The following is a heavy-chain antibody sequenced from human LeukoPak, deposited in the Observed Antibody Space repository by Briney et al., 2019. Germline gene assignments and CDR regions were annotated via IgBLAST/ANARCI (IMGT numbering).Heavy chain of an antibody. V-gene: IGHV4-30-4*01. CDR3: ARGVVVAAIHDYYFDY. CDR2: IYYSGST. CDR1: GGSISSGDYY. Sequence: ASGTLSLTCTVSGGSISSGDYYWSCIRQPPAKGLEWIEYIYYSGSTYYNPSLKSRVTISVDTSKNQFSLKLSSVTAADTAVYYCARGVVVAAIHDYYFDYWGQGTLVTVSS. D-gene: IGHD2-15*01. J-gene: IGHJ4*02.